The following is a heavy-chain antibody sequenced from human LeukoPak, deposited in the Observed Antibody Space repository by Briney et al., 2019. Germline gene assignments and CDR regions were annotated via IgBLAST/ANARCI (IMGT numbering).Heavy chain of an antibody. CDR2: ISGNGANT. CDR1: GFTFSSHA. Sequence: GGSLRLSCAPSGFTFSSHAMSWVRQAPGKGLEWVSGISGNGANTYYADSVKGRFTISRDNSKNTLYLQMNSLRAEDTAVYYCARSTYSSGWRDYWGQGTPLTVSS. CDR3: ARSTYSSGWRDY. V-gene: IGHV3-23*01. D-gene: IGHD6-19*01. J-gene: IGHJ4*02.